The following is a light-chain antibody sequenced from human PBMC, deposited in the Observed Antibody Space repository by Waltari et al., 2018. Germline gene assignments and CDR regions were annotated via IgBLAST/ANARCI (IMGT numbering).Light chain of an antibody. J-gene: IGKJ2*01. Sequence: EIVLTQSPATLSLSPGERATLSCLATQSVSNYLAWYQQQPGQAPMLLIYDASNRATGIPARFSGIGSGTDFTLTISSLEPEDFAVYYCQQRSSWPYTFGQGTKLEIK. CDR3: QQRSSWPYT. CDR1: QSVSNY. CDR2: DAS. V-gene: IGKV3-11*01.